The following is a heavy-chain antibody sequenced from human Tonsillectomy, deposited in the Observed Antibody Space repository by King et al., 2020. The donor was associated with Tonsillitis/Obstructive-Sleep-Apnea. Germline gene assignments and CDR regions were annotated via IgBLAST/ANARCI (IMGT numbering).Heavy chain of an antibody. CDR1: GYTFTSYG. CDR2: ISAYNGNT. J-gene: IGHJ6*03. V-gene: IGHV1-18*01. Sequence: QLVQSGAEVKKPGASVKVSCKASGYTFTSYGISWVRQAPGQGLEWMGWISAYNGNTNYAQKLQGRVTMTTDTSTSTAYMELRSLRSDDTAVYYCARDAYDFWSGYFYYYYYYMDVWGKGTTVIVSS. D-gene: IGHD3-3*01. CDR3: ARDAYDFWSGYFYYYYYYMDV.